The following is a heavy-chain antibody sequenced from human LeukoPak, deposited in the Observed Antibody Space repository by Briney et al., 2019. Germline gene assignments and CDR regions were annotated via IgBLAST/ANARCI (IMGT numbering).Heavy chain of an antibody. CDR2: IKEDGSDK. CDR1: GFTFRSYW. D-gene: IGHD3-3*01. CDR3: AIRGRITIFGVVTDDAFDI. J-gene: IGHJ3*02. V-gene: IGHV3-7*01. Sequence: PGGSLRLSCAASGFTFRSYWMSWVRQAPGKGLEWVANIKEDGSDKYYVDSVNGRFTISRDNAKNSLYLQMNSLRAEDTAVYYCAIRGRITIFGVVTDDAFDIWGQGTMVTVSS.